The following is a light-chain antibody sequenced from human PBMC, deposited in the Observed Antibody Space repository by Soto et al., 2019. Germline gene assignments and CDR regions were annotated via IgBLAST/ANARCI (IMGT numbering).Light chain of an antibody. CDR1: QSVNSN. J-gene: IGKJ4*01. CDR2: VAS. Sequence: EIVMTQSPVTLSVSPGDRATLSCRASQSVNSNLAWYQQKPGQTPKLLIYVASTRATGIPAKFSGSGSGTEFPLTFSSLQSEDFAVCYCRQYNGWPLTFGGGTKAEFK. V-gene: IGKV3-15*01. CDR3: RQYNGWPLT.